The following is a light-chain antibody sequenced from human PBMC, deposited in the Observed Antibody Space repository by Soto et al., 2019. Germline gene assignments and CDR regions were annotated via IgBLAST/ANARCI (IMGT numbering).Light chain of an antibody. V-gene: IGKV3-20*01. Sequence: EIVLTQSPGTLSLSPGERATLSCRASQSVSSSFLAWYQQKPGQAPRLLIYGASSRATGIPDMFSGSGSGADSPLTISRLEPEDFAVYYWQQYGSSPRTFGQGTKVEIK. CDR3: QQYGSSPRT. CDR2: GAS. J-gene: IGKJ1*01. CDR1: QSVSSSF.